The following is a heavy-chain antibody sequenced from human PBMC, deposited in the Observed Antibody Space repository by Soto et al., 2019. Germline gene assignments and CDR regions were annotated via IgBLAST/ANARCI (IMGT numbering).Heavy chain of an antibody. D-gene: IGHD4-17*01. CDR3: ASRKKKMTTVTTPFDY. J-gene: IGHJ4*02. V-gene: IGHV4-39*01. CDR2: IYYSGST. CDR1: GGSISSSSYY. Sequence: QLQLQESGPGLVKPSETLSLTCTVSGGSISSSSYYWGWIRQPPGKGLEWIGSIYYSGSTYYNPSLKSRFPISVDTSKNQFSLKLSSVTAADTAVYYCASRKKKMTTVTTPFDYWGQGTLVTVSS.